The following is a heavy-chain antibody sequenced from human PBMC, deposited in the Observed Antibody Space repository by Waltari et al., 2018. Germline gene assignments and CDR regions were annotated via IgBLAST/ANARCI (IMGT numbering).Heavy chain of an antibody. CDR2: IIPIFGTA. Sequence: QVQLVQSGAEVKKPGSSVQVSCKASGGTFSSYAISWVRKAPGQGLEWMGRIIPIFGTANYAQKFQGRVTITADKSTSTAYMELSSLRSEDTAVYYCARDGPTIFGVVQSAEYFQHWGQGTLVTVSS. CDR1: GGTFSSYA. J-gene: IGHJ1*01. D-gene: IGHD3-3*01. CDR3: ARDGPTIFGVVQSAEYFQH. V-gene: IGHV1-69*08.